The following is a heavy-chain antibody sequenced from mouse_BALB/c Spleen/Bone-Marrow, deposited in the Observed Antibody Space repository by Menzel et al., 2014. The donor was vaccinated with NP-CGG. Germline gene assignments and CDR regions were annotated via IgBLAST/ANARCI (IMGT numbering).Heavy chain of an antibody. CDR2: INPFNDGT. J-gene: IGHJ2*01. D-gene: IGHD1-1*01. V-gene: IGHV1-14*01. CDR1: GYTFTSYV. CDR3: ARTGNYYGSSFDY. Sequence: VQLQHSGPELVKPGTSVKMSCKASGYTFTSYVIHWVKQKPGQGLEWIGYINPFNDGTKYNEKFKDKATLTSDKSSNTAYMELSSLTSEDSAVYYCARTGNYYGSSFDYWGQGTTLTVSS.